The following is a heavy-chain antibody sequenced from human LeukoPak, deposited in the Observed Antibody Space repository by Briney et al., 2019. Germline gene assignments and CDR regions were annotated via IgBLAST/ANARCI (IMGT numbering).Heavy chain of an antibody. D-gene: IGHD1-26*01. CDR2: IKSKTDGGTT. V-gene: IGHV3-15*07. J-gene: IGHJ4*02. Sequence: GGSLRLSCAASGFTFSNAWMNWVRQAPGKGLEWVGRIKSKTDGGTTDYAAPVKGRFTISRDDSKNTLYPQMNSLKTEDTAVYYCTTAVGATAGEFDYWGQGTLVTVSS. CDR1: GFTFSNAW. CDR3: TTAVGATAGEFDY.